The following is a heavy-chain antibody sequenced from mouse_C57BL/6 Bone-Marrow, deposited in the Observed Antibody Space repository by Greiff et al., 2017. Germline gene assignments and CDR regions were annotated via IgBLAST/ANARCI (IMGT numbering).Heavy chain of an antibody. CDR3: ASRGVAFPYYAMDY. CDR1: GFSLTSYG. Sequence: VHLVESGPGLVQPSQSLSITCTVSGFSLTSYGVHWVRQSPGKGLEWLGVIWSGGSTDYNAAFISRLSISKDNSKSQVFFKMNSLQADDTAIYYCASRGVAFPYYAMDYWGQGTSVTVSS. J-gene: IGHJ4*01. V-gene: IGHV2-2*01. D-gene: IGHD1-1*02. CDR2: IWSGGST.